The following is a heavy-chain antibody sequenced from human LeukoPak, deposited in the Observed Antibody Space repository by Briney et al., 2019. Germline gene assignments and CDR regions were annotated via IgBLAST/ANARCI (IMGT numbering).Heavy chain of an antibody. CDR2: INGNGGNT. V-gene: IGHV3-23*01. CDR3: AKRLDFWSGYPDY. Sequence: PGGSLRLSCAASGFTFANYAMTWVRQAPGERLEWVSSINGNGGNTWAAESVEGWFTISRDNSKNTLYLQMNSLRVGDTAIYYCAKRLDFWSGYPDYWGLGTLVLVSS. D-gene: IGHD3-3*01. CDR1: GFTFANYA. J-gene: IGHJ4*02.